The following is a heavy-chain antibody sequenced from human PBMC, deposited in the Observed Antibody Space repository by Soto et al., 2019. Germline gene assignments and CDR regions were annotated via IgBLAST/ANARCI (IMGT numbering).Heavy chain of an antibody. V-gene: IGHV3-23*01. CDR1: GFTFSSYD. CDR3: AIRGLSKSEVRGYFDY. D-gene: IGHD3-10*01. J-gene: IGHJ4*02. Sequence: GGSLRLSCAASGFTFSSYDMTWVRQAPGKGLEWVSAISGSGGSTNYGDSVKGRFIISRDNSKNTLFMQMNSLRVEDTAVYYCAIRGLSKSEVRGYFDYCGRGTMVTVYS. CDR2: ISGSGGST.